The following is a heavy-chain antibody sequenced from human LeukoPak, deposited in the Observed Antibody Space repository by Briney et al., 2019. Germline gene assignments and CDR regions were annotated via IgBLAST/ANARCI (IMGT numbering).Heavy chain of an antibody. CDR3: ARGTGTYFDY. D-gene: IGHD3/OR15-3a*01. CDR2: IDTGGST. J-gene: IGHJ4*02. CDR1: GFTVSSNY. V-gene: IGHV3-53*01. Sequence: GGSLRLSCAASGFTVSSNYMSWVRQAPGKGLEWVSLIDTGGSTYYADSVRGRFTISRDNSKNTLYLQMNSLRAGDTAVYYCARGTGTYFDYWGQGTLVTVSS.